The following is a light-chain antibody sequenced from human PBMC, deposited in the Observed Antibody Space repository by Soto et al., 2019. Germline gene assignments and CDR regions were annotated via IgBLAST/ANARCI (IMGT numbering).Light chain of an antibody. CDR3: NSYASGSTLV. Sequence: QSALTQPASVSGSPGQSITISCTGTSSDVGGYNYVSWYQQHPGKAPKLMIYEVSNRPSGVSNRFSGSQSGNTASLTISGLQPEDEADYYCNSYASGSTLVFGTGTKLTVL. J-gene: IGLJ1*01. CDR1: SSDVGGYNY. V-gene: IGLV2-14*01. CDR2: EVS.